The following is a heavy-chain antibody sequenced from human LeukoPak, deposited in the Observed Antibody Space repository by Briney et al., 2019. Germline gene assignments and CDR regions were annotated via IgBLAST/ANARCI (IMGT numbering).Heavy chain of an antibody. V-gene: IGHV4-59*01. Sequence: PSETLSLTCTVSGGSISSYYWSWIRQPPGKGLEWIGYIYYSGSTNYNPSLKSRVTISVDTSKNQFSLKLSSVTAADTAVYYCARDGYGSGGYMDVWGKGTTVTVSS. D-gene: IGHD3-10*01. J-gene: IGHJ6*03. CDR3: ARDGYGSGGYMDV. CDR2: IYYSGST. CDR1: GGSISSYY.